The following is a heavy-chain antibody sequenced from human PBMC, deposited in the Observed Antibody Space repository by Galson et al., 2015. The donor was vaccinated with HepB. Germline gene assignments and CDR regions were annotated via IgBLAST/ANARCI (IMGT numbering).Heavy chain of an antibody. CDR2: IWYDGSNK. CDR1: GFTFSSYG. Sequence: SLRLSCAASGFTFSSYGMHWVRQAPGKGLEWVAVIWYDGSNKYYADSVKGRFTISRDNSKNTLYLQMNSLRAEDTAVYYCAKDLQLRYFDWCFDYWGQGTLVTVSS. CDR3: AKDLQLRYFDWCFDY. J-gene: IGHJ4*02. D-gene: IGHD3-9*01. V-gene: IGHV3-33*06.